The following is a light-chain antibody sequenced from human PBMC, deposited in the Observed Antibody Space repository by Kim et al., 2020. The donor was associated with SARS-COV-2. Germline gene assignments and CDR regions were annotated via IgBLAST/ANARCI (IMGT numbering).Light chain of an antibody. Sequence: APGKAARITWGGNSIGSKTVPWYQQKPGQAPVVVIYHDTDRPSGIPERFSGSNSGNTATLIISRVEVGDEADYCCQVWDSATDHPVFGGGTQLTIL. CDR1: SIGSKT. CDR3: QVWDSATDHPV. J-gene: IGLJ3*02. CDR2: HDT. V-gene: IGLV3-21*01.